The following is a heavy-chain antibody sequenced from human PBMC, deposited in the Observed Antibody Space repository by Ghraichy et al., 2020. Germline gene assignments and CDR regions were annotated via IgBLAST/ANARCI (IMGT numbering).Heavy chain of an antibody. J-gene: IGHJ1*01. CDR2: ISSSSSYI. D-gene: IGHD3-22*01. V-gene: IGHV3-21*01. CDR3: ARDHVTEDSSGYYYVLRSLYFQH. CDR1: GFTFSSYS. Sequence: GGSLRLSCAASGFTFSSYSMNWVRQAPGKGLEWVSSISSSSSYIYYADSVKGRFTISRDNAKNSLYLQMNSLRAEDTAVYYCARDHVTEDSSGYYYVLRSLYFQHWGQGTLVTVSS.